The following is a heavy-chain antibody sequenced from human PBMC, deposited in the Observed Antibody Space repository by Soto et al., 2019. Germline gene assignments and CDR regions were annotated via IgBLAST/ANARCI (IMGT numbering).Heavy chain of an antibody. CDR3: AKAPPIVVVVAATGYFDY. CDR1: GFTVSSNY. V-gene: IGHV3-53*04. D-gene: IGHD2-15*01. J-gene: IGHJ4*02. CDR2: IYSGGST. Sequence: GGSLRLSCAASGFTVSSNYMSWVRQAPGKGLEWVSVIYSGGSTYYADSVKGRFTISRHNSKNTLYLQMNSLRAEDTAVYYCAKAPPIVVVVAATGYFDYWGQGTLVTVSS.